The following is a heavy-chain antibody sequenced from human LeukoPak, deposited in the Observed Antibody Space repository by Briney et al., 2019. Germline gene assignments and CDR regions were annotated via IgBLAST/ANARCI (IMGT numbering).Heavy chain of an antibody. Sequence: SETLSLTCTVSGGSITSYYWSWIRQPPGRGLEYIGHIYYSGNTNYNPSLKSRVSISVDTSKNQFSLALTSVTAADTAVYYCARWYCSPTTCFYLDYWGQGTLVTVSS. CDR2: IYYSGNT. V-gene: IGHV4-59*01. CDR1: GGSITSYY. CDR3: ARWYCSPTTCFYLDY. J-gene: IGHJ4*02. D-gene: IGHD2-2*01.